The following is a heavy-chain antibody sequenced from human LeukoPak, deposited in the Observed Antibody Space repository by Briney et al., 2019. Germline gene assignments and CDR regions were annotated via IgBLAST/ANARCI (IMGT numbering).Heavy chain of an antibody. CDR3: AKDRWGAHQEFDY. J-gene: IGHJ4*02. CDR1: GFTFSSYA. V-gene: IGHV3-23*01. Sequence: GGSQRLSCAASGFTFSSYAMSWVRQAPGKGLEWVSAINGSGGSTYYADSVKGRFTISRDNSKNTLYLQMNSLRAEDTAVYYCAKDRWGAHQEFDYWGQGTLVTVSS. CDR2: INGSGGST. D-gene: IGHD3-16*01.